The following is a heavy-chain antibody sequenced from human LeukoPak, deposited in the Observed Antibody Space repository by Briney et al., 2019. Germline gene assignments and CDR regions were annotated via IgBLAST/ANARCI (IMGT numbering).Heavy chain of an antibody. D-gene: IGHD2-15*01. J-gene: IGHJ4*02. V-gene: IGHV1-69*06. Sequence: SVKVSCMASGGTFSSYAISWVRQAPGQGLEWMGGIIPIFGTANYAQKFQGRVTITADKSTSTAYMELSSLRSEDTAVYYCAREGGGHCSGGSCFFTLWGQGTLVTVSS. CDR3: AREGGGHCSGGSCFFTL. CDR2: IIPIFGTA. CDR1: GGTFSSYA.